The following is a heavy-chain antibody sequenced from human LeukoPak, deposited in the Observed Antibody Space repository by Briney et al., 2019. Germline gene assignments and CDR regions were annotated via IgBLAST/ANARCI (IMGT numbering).Heavy chain of an antibody. J-gene: IGHJ4*02. CDR2: ISASGDAT. V-gene: IGHV3-23*01. CDR3: TKWSGYGDS. D-gene: IGHD5-12*01. CDR1: GFTFSAHF. Sequence: GGSLRLSCAASGFTFSAHFMTWVRQAPGKGLEWVSGISASGDATFYADSVKGRFTISRDNSKNTVDLQMNSLRAEDTAVYYCTKWSGYGDSWGQGTLVTVSS.